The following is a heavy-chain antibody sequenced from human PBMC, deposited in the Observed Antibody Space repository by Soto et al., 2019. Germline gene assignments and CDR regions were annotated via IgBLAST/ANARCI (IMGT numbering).Heavy chain of an antibody. CDR1: GFTFSAFW. Sequence: EVQLVESGGGLVQPGESLRLSCAASGFTFSAFWMTWLRQAPGKGLEWVANIKRDGTVTHYGDSVEGRCTLSRDNAQNSLFIQLNSLRPEDAAMYYCARDLSPPGEFFSDAFDVWGQGTVVTVSS. D-gene: IGHD2-21*01. J-gene: IGHJ3*01. CDR2: IKRDGTVT. V-gene: IGHV3-7*04. CDR3: ARDLSPPGEFFSDAFDV.